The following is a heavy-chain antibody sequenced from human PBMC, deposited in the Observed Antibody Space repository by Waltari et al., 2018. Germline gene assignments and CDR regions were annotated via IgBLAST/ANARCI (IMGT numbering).Heavy chain of an antibody. CDR1: GFTFNNYA. V-gene: IGHV3-23*01. CDR2: ISPSDGST. CDR3: AKYSGNWYYFDY. Sequence: EVQLLESGGGLVQPGGSLRLPCAASGFTFNNYAMAWVRQAPGKGLEWVSGISPSDGSTDYADSVTGRFRISRDNSRNTLYLQMNSLRADDAAVYFCAKYSGNWYYFDYWGQGAVVTVSS. D-gene: IGHD6-13*01. J-gene: IGHJ4*02.